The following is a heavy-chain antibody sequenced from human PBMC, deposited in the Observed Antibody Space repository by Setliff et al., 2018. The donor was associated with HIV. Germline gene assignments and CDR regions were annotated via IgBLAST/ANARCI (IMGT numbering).Heavy chain of an antibody. Sequence: SETLSLTCSVSGFSISSDYYGGWIRQPPGKGLEWIGSIYHSGSTYYNPSLQSRVTMAVDTSKNQFSLKLSSVTAADTAVYYCASYYGADEPSYYFDFWGQGTQVTVSS. CDR3: ASYYGADEPSYYFDF. J-gene: IGHJ4*02. CDR2: IYHSGST. V-gene: IGHV4-38-2*02. CDR1: GFSISSDYY. D-gene: IGHD3-22*01.